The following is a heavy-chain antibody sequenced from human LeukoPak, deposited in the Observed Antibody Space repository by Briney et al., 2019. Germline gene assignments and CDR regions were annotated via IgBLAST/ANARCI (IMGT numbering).Heavy chain of an antibody. V-gene: IGHV4-4*07. CDR2: IYTSGST. D-gene: IGHD5-12*01. CDR3: AGVYSGYYLGLYYFDY. CDR1: GGSISSYY. J-gene: IGHJ4*02. Sequence: KPSETLSLTCTVSGGSISSYYWSWIRQPAGKGLEWIGRIYTSGSTNYNPSLKSRVTMSVDTSKNQFSLKLSSVTAADTAVYYCAGVYSGYYLGLYYFDYWGQGTLVTVSS.